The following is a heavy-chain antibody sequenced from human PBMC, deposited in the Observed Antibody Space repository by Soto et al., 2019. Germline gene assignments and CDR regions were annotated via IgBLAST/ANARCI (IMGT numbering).Heavy chain of an antibody. CDR1: GFIFNTYG. CDR2: IQSDGSRT. CDR3: ARGGVKGSFPR. V-gene: IGHV3-74*01. Sequence: EVQLVESGGGLVQPGGSLRLSCAASGFIFNTYGMHWVRQAPGKGLVWVSRIQSDGSRTTYADSVKGRFTISRDNAKNTLFLQMSKLRAEDTAVYFCARGGVKGSFPRWGQGALVTVSS. D-gene: IGHD3-16*01. J-gene: IGHJ4*02.